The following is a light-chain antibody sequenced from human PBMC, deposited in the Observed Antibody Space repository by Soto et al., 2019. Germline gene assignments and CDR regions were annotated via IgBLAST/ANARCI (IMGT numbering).Light chain of an antibody. Sequence: QSVLTQPASVSGSPGQSITISCIETRSDVGSYNLVSWYQQHPGKAPKLMIYEGSKRPSGVSNRFSGSKSGNTASLTISGLQAEDEADYYCCSYAGSRVFGGGTKLTVL. CDR3: CSYAGSRV. V-gene: IGLV2-23*01. CDR2: EGS. CDR1: RSDVGSYNL. J-gene: IGLJ2*01.